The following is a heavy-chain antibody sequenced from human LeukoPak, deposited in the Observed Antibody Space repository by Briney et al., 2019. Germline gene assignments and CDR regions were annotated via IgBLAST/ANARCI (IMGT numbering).Heavy chain of an antibody. CDR1: GGTFSSYA. D-gene: IGHD2-2*01. CDR3: AREEVGVVPAAIYWFDP. CDR2: IIPIFGTA. J-gene: IGHJ5*02. V-gene: IGHV1-69*01. Sequence: GSSVKVSCKASGGTFSSYAISWVRQAPGQGLEWMGVIIPIFGTANYAQKFQGRVTITADESTSTAYMELSSLRSEDTAVYYCAREEVGVVPAAIYWFDPWGQGTLVTVSS.